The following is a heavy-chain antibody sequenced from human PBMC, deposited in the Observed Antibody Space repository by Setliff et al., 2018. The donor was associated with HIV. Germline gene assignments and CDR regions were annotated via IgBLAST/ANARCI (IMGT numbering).Heavy chain of an antibody. Sequence: SVKVSCKASGGTFSSYAISWVRQAPGQGPEWMGGIIPIFGTANYAQKFQGRVTMTRDTSSSTVYMELSSLRAEDTAVYYCARDEYYDSSGRSSYWGQGTLVTVSS. CDR1: GGTFSSYA. D-gene: IGHD3-22*01. CDR3: ARDEYYDSSGRSSY. J-gene: IGHJ4*02. V-gene: IGHV1-69*05. CDR2: IIPIFGTA.